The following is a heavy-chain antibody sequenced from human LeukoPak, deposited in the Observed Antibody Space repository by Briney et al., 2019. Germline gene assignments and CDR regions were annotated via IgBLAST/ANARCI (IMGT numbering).Heavy chain of an antibody. CDR2: ISGSGDST. V-gene: IGHV3-23*01. CDR3: AKLHLVAGPYYFDY. CDR1: GFTFSSYA. D-gene: IGHD6-19*01. J-gene: IGHJ4*02. Sequence: PGGSLRLSCAASGFTFSSYAMSWVRQAPGKGLEWVSGISGSGDSTYHADSVKGRITISRDNSKNTLYLQMNSLRAEDTAVYYCAKLHLVAGPYYFDYWGQGTLVTVSS.